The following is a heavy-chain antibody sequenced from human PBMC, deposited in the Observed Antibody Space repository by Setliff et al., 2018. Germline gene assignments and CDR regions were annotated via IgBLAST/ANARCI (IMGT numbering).Heavy chain of an antibody. V-gene: IGHV4-39*01. CDR3: ARTGTYRYFDY. Sequence: PSETLSLTCTVSGGSISSSSYYWAWIRQPPGKGLEWIGRIYSGGTTYYSSSLKSRVTISVDTSKSQFSLRLNSVTAADTAVYYCARTGTYRYFDYWGRGTLVTVSS. J-gene: IGHJ4*02. D-gene: IGHD1-1*01. CDR2: IYSGGTT. CDR1: GGSISSSSYY.